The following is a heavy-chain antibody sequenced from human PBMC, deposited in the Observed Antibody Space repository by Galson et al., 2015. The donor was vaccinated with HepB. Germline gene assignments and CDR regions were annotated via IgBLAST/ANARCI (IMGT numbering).Heavy chain of an antibody. CDR3: ARESPHFWSGYSLDY. Sequence: SLRLSCAASGFTFSSYAMHWVRQAPGKGLEWVAVISYDGSNKYYADSVKGRFTISRDNSKNTLYLQMNSLRAEDTAVYYCARESPHFWSGYSLDYWGQGTLVTVSS. D-gene: IGHD3-3*02. J-gene: IGHJ4*02. V-gene: IGHV3-30-3*01. CDR2: ISYDGSNK. CDR1: GFTFSSYA.